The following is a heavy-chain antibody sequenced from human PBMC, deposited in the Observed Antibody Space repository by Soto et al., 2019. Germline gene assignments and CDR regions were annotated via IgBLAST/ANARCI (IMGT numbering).Heavy chain of an antibody. Sequence: GESLKISCKGSGYSFSNSWIGWVRQMPGRGLEWMGIIYLGDSDTRYSPSFQGQVTVSADKFISTTYLQWSSLKASDSAMYYCARLANRAGSCPDSWGQGTLVTVSS. CDR3: ARLANRAGSCPDS. CDR1: GYSFSNSW. D-gene: IGHD2-15*01. J-gene: IGHJ4*02. CDR2: IYLGDSDT. V-gene: IGHV5-51*01.